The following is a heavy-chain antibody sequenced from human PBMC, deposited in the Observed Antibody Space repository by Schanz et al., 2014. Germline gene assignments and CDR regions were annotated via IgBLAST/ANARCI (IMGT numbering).Heavy chain of an antibody. J-gene: IGHJ4*02. CDR2: ISRSSSTI. CDR1: GFTFTDYY. V-gene: IGHV3-11*04. D-gene: IGHD6-13*01. CDR3: ATETYSSSWCFDY. Sequence: VQLVESGGGVVHPGGSLRLSCAASGFTFTDYYISWIRQAPGMGLEWVSYISRSSSTIYYTDSVKGRFTISRDNAKNSVFLQMNGLRDEDTAVYYCATETYSSSWCFDYWGQGTLVTVSS.